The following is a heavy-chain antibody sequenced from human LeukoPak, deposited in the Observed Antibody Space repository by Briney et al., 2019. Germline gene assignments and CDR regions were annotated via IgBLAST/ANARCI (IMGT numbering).Heavy chain of an antibody. J-gene: IGHJ4*02. V-gene: IGHV3-23*01. Sequence: GGSLRLSCAASGFTFTSYSMNWVRQAPGKGLEWVSTISGGGGSTYYADSVKGRFTISRDNSKNTLYLQVNSLRAEDTAVYYCAKGGKWDVTPFDYWGQGTLVTVFS. CDR1: GFTFTSYS. D-gene: IGHD1-26*01. CDR3: AKGGKWDVTPFDY. CDR2: ISGGGGST.